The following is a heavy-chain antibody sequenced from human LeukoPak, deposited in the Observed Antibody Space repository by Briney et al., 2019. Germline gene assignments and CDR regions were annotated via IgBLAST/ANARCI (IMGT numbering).Heavy chain of an antibody. CDR1: GYTFTGYY. CDR3: ARRGSITGWSFDY. Sequence: ASVKVSCKASGYTFTGYYMHWVRQAPGQGLEWMGWINPNSGGTNYAQKFQGRVTMTRDTSISTAYMELSRLRSDDTAVYFCARRGSITGWSFDYWGLGSLVTVSS. CDR2: INPNSGGT. D-gene: IGHD1-14*01. J-gene: IGHJ4*02. V-gene: IGHV1-2*02.